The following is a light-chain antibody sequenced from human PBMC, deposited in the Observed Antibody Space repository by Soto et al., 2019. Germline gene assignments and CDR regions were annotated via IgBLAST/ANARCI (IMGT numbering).Light chain of an antibody. CDR2: DVN. CDR3: CSFAGRIFV. Sequence: QLVLTQPRSVSGSPGQSVTVSCTGTSSDVGGYNHVAWYQQHPGKAPKLMISDVNKRPSGVPDRFSGSKSGNTASLTISGLQAEDEADYYCCSFAGRIFVFGTGTKVTVL. CDR1: SSDVGGYNH. V-gene: IGLV2-11*01. J-gene: IGLJ1*01.